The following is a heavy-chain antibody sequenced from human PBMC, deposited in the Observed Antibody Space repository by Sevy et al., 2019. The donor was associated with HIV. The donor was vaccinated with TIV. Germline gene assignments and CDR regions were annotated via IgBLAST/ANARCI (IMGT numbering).Heavy chain of an antibody. CDR3: TTGGYCSSTSCQKYFQH. J-gene: IGHJ1*01. V-gene: IGHV3-15*01. D-gene: IGHD2-2*01. CDR2: IKSKTDGGTT. Sequence: GESLKISCAASGFTFSNAWMSWVRQAPGKGLEWVGRIKSKTDGGTTDYAAPVKGRFTISRDDSKNTLYLQMNSLKTEDTAVYYCTTGGYCSSTSCQKYFQHWGQGTLVTVSS. CDR1: GFTFSNAW.